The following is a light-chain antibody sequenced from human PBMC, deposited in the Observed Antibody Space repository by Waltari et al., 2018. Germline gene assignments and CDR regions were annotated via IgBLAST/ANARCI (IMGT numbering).Light chain of an antibody. CDR1: QGISSY. CDR3: LQHNSDPLT. Sequence: DIPMTQSPSSLSASVGDTVPIPCRASQGISSYLNWFQQKPGKAPKLLIYAATTLQSGVPSRFSGSGSGTEFTLTISSLQPEDVAAYYCLQHNSDPLTFGGGTKVEIK. J-gene: IGKJ4*01. CDR2: AAT. V-gene: IGKV1-17*01.